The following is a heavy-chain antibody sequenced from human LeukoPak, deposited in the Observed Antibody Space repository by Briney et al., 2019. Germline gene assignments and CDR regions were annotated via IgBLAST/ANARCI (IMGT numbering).Heavy chain of an antibody. J-gene: IGHJ3*01. D-gene: IGHD3-10*01. CDR1: GFTVSGHY. CDR3: ARGGLGGEALEV. Sequence: PGGSLRLSCAASGFTVSGHYTGWVRPAPGQGLGWVSVIHSGGTAYYADSVKGRFTISRDNSKNTLFLQRNSLRPEDTALYYCARGGLGGEALEVWGQGTMVTVSS. V-gene: IGHV3-66*02. CDR2: IHSGGTA.